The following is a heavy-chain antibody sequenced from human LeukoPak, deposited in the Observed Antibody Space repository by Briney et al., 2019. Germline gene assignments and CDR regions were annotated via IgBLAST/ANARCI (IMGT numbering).Heavy chain of an antibody. V-gene: IGHV5-51*01. J-gene: IGHJ4*02. CDR2: IYPGDSDT. CDR1: GYSFTTYS. Sequence: GESLKISCKGSGYSFTTYSIAWVRQMPGIGLEWMGLIYPGDSDTRYSPSFQGQVTISADKSITTAYLQWSSLKASDTAIYYCARTMGTSTSSTLDYWGQGTLVTVSS. D-gene: IGHD2-2*01. CDR3: ARTMGTSTSSTLDY.